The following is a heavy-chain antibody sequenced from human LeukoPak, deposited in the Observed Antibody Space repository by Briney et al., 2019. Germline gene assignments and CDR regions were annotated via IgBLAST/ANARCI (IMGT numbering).Heavy chain of an antibody. CDR3: ARLWSGYRPPDF. Sequence: PSETLSLTCTVSGGSISGDSYYWGWIRQPPGKGLEWIGSIYYSGSTYYNPSLKSRVTISVDTSKIQISLKLRSVTAAVTAMYYCARLWSGYRPPDFWGQGTLVTVSS. CDR2: IYYSGST. J-gene: IGHJ4*02. CDR1: GGSISGDSYY. V-gene: IGHV4-39*01. D-gene: IGHD3-3*01.